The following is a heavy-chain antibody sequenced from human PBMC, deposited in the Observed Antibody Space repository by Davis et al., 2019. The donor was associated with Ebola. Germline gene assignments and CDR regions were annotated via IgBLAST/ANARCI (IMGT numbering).Heavy chain of an antibody. D-gene: IGHD3-3*01. V-gene: IGHV3-30*03. CDR2: ISYDGSNK. CDR1: GFTFSSYG. Sequence: GGSLRLSCAASGFTFSSYGMHWVRQAPGKGLEWVAVISYDGSNKYYADSVKGRFTISRDNAKNSLYLQMNSLRAEDTAVYYCARAGAAFGVVIPYYYYGMDVWGKGTTVTVSS. CDR3: ARAGAAFGVVIPYYYYGMDV. J-gene: IGHJ6*04.